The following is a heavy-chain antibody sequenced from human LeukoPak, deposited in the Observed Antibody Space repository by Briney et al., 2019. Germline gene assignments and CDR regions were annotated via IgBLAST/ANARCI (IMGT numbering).Heavy chain of an antibody. CDR2: IYYSGST. V-gene: IGHV4-59*01. D-gene: IGHD3-9*01. J-gene: IGHJ5*02. CDR1: GGSISSYY. Sequence: SETLSLTCTVSGGSISSYYWSWIRQPPGKGLEWIGYIYYSGSTNYNPSLKSRVTISVDTSKNQFSLKLSSVTAADTAVYYCARGEGYFGWLSTTVPFDPWGQGTLVTVSS. CDR3: ARGEGYFGWLSTTVPFDP.